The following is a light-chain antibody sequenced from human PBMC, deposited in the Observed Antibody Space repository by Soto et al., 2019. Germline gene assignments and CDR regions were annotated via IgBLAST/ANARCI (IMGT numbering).Light chain of an antibody. J-gene: IGLJ2*01. Sequence: QSALTQPPSASGSPGQSVTISCTGTSSDVGDYNYVSWYQQHPGKAPKLMIYEVNKRPSGVPDRFSGSKSANTASLTVSGLQAEDEANYYCSSYAGSNIVFGGGTKLTVL. CDR3: SSYAGSNIV. CDR2: EVN. V-gene: IGLV2-8*01. CDR1: SSDVGDYNY.